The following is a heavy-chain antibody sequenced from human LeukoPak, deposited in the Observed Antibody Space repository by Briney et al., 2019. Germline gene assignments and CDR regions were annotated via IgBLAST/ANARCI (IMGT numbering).Heavy chain of an antibody. J-gene: IGHJ4*02. CDR2: IKTTGTPI. Sequence: SGGSLRLSCAASGFTFSDHDMNSVRQAPGEGLEWVSYIKTTGTPIYYSDSVKGRFTISRDNAKNSLYLQMNRLRDEDTAVYFCARDLYDRATDYWGQGTLVTVSS. D-gene: IGHD2-8*01. V-gene: IGHV3-48*02. CDR3: ARDLYDRATDY. CDR1: GFTFSDHD.